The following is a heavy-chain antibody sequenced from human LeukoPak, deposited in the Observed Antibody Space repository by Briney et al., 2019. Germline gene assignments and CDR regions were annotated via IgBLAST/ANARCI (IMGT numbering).Heavy chain of an antibody. CDR3: ARDLGSRPYDSSGFPPDY. D-gene: IGHD3-22*01. Sequence: GGSLRLSCAASGFTFSDYTMNWVRQAPGKGLEWVSSISGSGTYIYYSDSMKGRFTISRDNAKNSLYLHTNSLRAEDTAMYYCARDLGSRPYDSSGFPPDYWGQGTLVTVSS. CDR1: GFTFSDYT. V-gene: IGHV3-21*01. CDR2: ISGSGTYI. J-gene: IGHJ4*02.